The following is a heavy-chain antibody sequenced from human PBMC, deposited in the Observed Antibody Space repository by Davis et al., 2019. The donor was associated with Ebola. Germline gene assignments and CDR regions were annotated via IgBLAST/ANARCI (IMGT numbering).Heavy chain of an antibody. D-gene: IGHD2-15*01. Sequence: GGSLRLSCAVSGFPFSFYFMDWVRLTPGKGLEWVGLSRNKENRYSTEYAASVRGRFTISRDDSKEALYLQMNSLRADDTAVYYCAQDMIKEGLTSPHPDFQHWGQGTLVTVSS. CDR3: AQDMIKEGLTSPHPDFQH. V-gene: IGHV3-72*01. J-gene: IGHJ1*01. CDR1: GFPFSFYF. CDR2: SRNKENRYST.